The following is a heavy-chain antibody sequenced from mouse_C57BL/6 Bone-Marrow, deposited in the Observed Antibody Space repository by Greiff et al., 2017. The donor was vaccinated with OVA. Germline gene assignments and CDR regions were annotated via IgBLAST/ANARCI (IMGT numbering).Heavy chain of an antibody. D-gene: IGHD2-13*01. V-gene: IGHV5-6*01. CDR3: ARRGGDYSFDY. Sequence: EVQRVESGGDLVKPGGSLKLSCAASGFTFSSYGMSWVRQTPDKRLEWVATISRGGSYTYYPDSVKGRFTISRDNAKNTLYLQMSSLKSEDTAMYYCARRGGDYSFDYWGKGTTLTVSS. J-gene: IGHJ2*01. CDR2: ISRGGSYT. CDR1: GFTFSSYG.